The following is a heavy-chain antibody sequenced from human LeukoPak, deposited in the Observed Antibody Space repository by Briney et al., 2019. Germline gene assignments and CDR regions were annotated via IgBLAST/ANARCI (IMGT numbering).Heavy chain of an antibody. V-gene: IGHV1-18*01. Sequence: ASVKVSCKASGYSFSSYGISWVRQAPGQGLEWMGWINVHNGNTKYTQKFQGRVTMTTDTSTSTAYMELRGLRSDDTAVYYCARMATIYYGMDVWGQGTTVTVSS. J-gene: IGHJ6*02. CDR1: GYSFSSYG. CDR3: ARMATIYYGMDV. CDR2: INVHNGNT. D-gene: IGHD5-12*01.